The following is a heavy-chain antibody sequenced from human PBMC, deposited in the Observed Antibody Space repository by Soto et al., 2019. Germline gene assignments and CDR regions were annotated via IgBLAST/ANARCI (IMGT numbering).Heavy chain of an antibody. CDR1: GFTFSSYA. D-gene: IGHD3-3*01. Sequence: GGSLRLSCAASGFTFSSYAMSWVRQAPEKGLEWVSAISGSGGSTYYADSVKGRFTISRDNSKNTLYLQMNSLRAEDTAVYYCAKDALRFLEWLLGWFDPWGQGTLVTVSS. V-gene: IGHV3-23*01. CDR2: ISGSGGST. J-gene: IGHJ5*02. CDR3: AKDALRFLEWLLGWFDP.